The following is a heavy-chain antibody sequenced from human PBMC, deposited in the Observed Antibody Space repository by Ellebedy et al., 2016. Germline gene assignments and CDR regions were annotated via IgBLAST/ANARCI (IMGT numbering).Heavy chain of an antibody. CDR1: GFTFSSYG. J-gene: IGHJ6*02. D-gene: IGHD6-13*01. CDR3: AKDRRYSSSWYDSMDV. V-gene: IGHV3-30*18. CDR2: ISYDGSNK. Sequence: GESLKISXAASGFTFSSYGMHWVRQAPGKGLEWVAVISYDGSNKYYADSVKGRFTISRDNSKNTLYLQMNSLRAEDTAVYYCAKDRRYSSSWYDSMDVWGQGTTVTVSS.